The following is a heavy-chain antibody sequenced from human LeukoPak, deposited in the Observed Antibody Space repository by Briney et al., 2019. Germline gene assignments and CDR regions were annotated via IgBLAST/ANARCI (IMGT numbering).Heavy chain of an antibody. D-gene: IGHD6-13*01. CDR2: IYYSGST. V-gene: IGHV4-30-4*08. CDR1: GGSISSGDYY. CDR3: ARDHISIAAFPN. J-gene: IGHJ4*02. Sequence: PSQTLSLTCTISGGSISSGDYYWSWIRQPPGKGLEWIGYIYYSGSTYYNPSLKSRVTISVDTSKNQFSLKLSSVTAADTAVYYCARDHISIAAFPNWGQGTLVTVSS.